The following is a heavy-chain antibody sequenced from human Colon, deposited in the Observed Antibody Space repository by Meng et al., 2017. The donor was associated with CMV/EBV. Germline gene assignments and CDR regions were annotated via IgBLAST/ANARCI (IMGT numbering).Heavy chain of an antibody. CDR3: ARDGQYCTNGLCQFDY. CDR1: GFTFSNYA. Sequence: LSLTCAASGFTFSNYAIHWVRQAPGKGLDWVALISFDGTNIQYSDSVKGRFIISRDNSKNTLYLQMNSLRPEDTAVYFCARDGQYCTNGLCQFDYWGQGTLVTVSS. D-gene: IGHD2-8*01. V-gene: IGHV3-30-3*01. J-gene: IGHJ4*02. CDR2: ISFDGTNI.